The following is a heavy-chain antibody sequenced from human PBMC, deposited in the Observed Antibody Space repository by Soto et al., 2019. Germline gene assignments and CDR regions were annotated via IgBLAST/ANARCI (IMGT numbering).Heavy chain of an antibody. CDR2: IYTSGST. CDR3: ASELGYCSSNSCYGPYYYYGMYV. Sequence: SETLSLTFTVSGGSISSYYWSWIRQPAGKGLEWIGRIYTSGSTNYNPSLKSRVTMSVDTSKNQFSLKLSSVTAADTAVYYCASELGYCSSNSCYGPYYYYGMYVWAQGTTVTVSS. J-gene: IGHJ6*02. CDR1: GGSISSYY. V-gene: IGHV4-4*07. D-gene: IGHD2-2*01.